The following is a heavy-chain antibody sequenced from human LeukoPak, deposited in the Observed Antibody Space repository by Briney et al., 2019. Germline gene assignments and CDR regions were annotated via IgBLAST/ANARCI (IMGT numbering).Heavy chain of an antibody. CDR1: GFTFSTFG. Sequence: GGSLRLSCAASGFTFSTFGMNWVRQAPDKGLEWVAFIQYDDSIEYYAGSVKGRFTISRDNSKNTLYLQMNSLRGDDTAVYYCAKDQGVVGSYDYWGHGTLVTVSS. CDR2: IQYDDSIE. D-gene: IGHD3-10*01. J-gene: IGHJ4*01. CDR3: AKDQGVVGSYDY. V-gene: IGHV3-30*02.